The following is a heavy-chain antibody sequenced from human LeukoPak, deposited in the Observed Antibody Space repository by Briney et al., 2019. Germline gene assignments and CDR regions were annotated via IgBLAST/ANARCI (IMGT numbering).Heavy chain of an antibody. CDR2: INPNSGGT. V-gene: IGHV1-2*02. CDR1: GYTFNGYY. CDR3: AIEDCGGDCYYFDY. Sequence: ASVKVSCKASGYTFNGYYKHWVRQAPGQGLEWMGWINPNSGGTNYAQKFQGRVTMTRDTSISTAYMELSRLRSDDTAVYYCAIEDCGGDCYYFDYWGQGTLVTVSS. J-gene: IGHJ4*02. D-gene: IGHD2-21*02.